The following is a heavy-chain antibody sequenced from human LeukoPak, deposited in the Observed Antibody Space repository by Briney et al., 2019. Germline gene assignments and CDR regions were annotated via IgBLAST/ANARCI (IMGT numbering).Heavy chain of an antibody. D-gene: IGHD4-17*01. CDR3: ARQSRDGDYIAKLFDY. Sequence: SETLSLTCTVSGGSISNNNYYWGWIRQPPGKGLEWIGSIYYSGNTYQNPSLKSRVTISVDTSKNQFSLQLSSVTAADTAVYYCARQSRDGDYIAKLFDYWGQGTLVTVSS. J-gene: IGHJ4*02. CDR2: IYYSGNT. V-gene: IGHV4-39*01. CDR1: GGSISNNNYY.